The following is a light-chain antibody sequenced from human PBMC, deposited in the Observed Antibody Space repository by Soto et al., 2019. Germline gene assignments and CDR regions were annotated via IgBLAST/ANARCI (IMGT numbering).Light chain of an antibody. CDR3: SSYTSSNTLGNV. V-gene: IGLV2-14*03. CDR2: GVS. Sequence: QSVLTQPASVSGSPGQSVTISCTGTSSDVGAYKYVSWYQKHPGKAPKLIIYGVSNRPSGVSNRFSGSKSGNTASLTISGLQAEDEADYYCSSYTSSNTLGNVFGTGTKVTVL. J-gene: IGLJ1*01. CDR1: SSDVGAYKY.